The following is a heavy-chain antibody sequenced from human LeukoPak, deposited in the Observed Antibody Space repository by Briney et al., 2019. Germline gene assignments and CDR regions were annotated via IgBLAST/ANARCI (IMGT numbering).Heavy chain of an antibody. CDR2: INHSGST. CDR3: ARVETTVTSFDY. D-gene: IGHD4-17*01. J-gene: IGHJ4*02. Sequence: SETLSLTCAVYGGSFSGYYWSWIRQPPGKGLEWIGEINHSGSTNYNPSLKSRVTISVDTSKNQFSLKLSSVTAAGTAVYYCARVETTVTSFDYWGQGTLVTVSS. CDR1: GGSFSGYY. V-gene: IGHV4-34*01.